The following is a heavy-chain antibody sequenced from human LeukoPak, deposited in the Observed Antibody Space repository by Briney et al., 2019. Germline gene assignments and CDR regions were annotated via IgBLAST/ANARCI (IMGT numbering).Heavy chain of an antibody. CDR1: GGTFSTFG. Sequence: SVKVSCKASGGTFSTFGISWVRQAPGQGLEWMGGIIPMSGTVNNAQKFQGRVTITADKSTGTAYMESSSLRSDDTAVYYCARETGYAYGRAPLDYWGQGTLVTVSS. CDR2: IIPMSGTV. V-gene: IGHV1-69*06. D-gene: IGHD5-18*01. CDR3: ARETGYAYGRAPLDY. J-gene: IGHJ4*02.